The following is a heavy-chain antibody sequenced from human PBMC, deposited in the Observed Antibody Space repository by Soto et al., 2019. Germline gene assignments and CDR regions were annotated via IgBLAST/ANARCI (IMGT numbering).Heavy chain of an antibody. CDR3: ASLEDSRNIAAADY. CDR1: GYTFTGYY. J-gene: IGHJ4*02. Sequence: ASVKVSCKASGYTFTGYYMHWVRQAPGQGLEWMGWINPNSGGTNYAQKFQGRVTMTMDTSISTAYMELSRLRSGDTAVYYCASLEDSRNIAAADYWGQGTLVTVSS. D-gene: IGHD6-13*01. CDR2: INPNSGGT. V-gene: IGHV1-2*02.